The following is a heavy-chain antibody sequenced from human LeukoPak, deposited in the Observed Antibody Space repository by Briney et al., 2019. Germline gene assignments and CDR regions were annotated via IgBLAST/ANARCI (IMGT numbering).Heavy chain of an antibody. CDR3: ARAGYDFWSGYYKY. D-gene: IGHD3-3*01. Sequence: SETLSLTCAVYGGSFSGYYWSWIRQPPGKGLEWIGEINHSGSTNYNPSLKSRVTISVDTSKNQFSLKLSSVTAADTAVYYYARAGYDFWSGYYKYWGQGTLVTVSS. V-gene: IGHV4-34*01. J-gene: IGHJ4*02. CDR1: GGSFSGYY. CDR2: INHSGST.